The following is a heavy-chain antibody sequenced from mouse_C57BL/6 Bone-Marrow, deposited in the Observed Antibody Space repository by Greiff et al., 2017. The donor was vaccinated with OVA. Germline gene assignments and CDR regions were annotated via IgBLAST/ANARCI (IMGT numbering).Heavy chain of an antibody. J-gene: IGHJ2*01. Sequence: VQLQQPGAELVRPGSSVKLSCKASGYTFTSYWMDWVKQRPGQGLEWIGNIYPSDSETHYNQKFKDKATLTVDKSSSTAYMQLSSLTSEDSAVYYCARLTTVVATADYWGQGTTLTVSS. CDR2: IYPSDSET. CDR3: ARLTTVVATADY. CDR1: GYTFTSYW. V-gene: IGHV1-61*01. D-gene: IGHD1-1*01.